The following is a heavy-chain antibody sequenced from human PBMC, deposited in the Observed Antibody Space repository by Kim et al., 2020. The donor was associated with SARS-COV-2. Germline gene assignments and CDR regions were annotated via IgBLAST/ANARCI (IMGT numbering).Heavy chain of an antibody. J-gene: IGHJ3*02. D-gene: IGHD3-10*01. CDR3: AREFTAFDI. V-gene: IGHV5-10-1*01. Sequence: SYANYSPSFPAHVTFSADKSINTAYLQWSSLKASDTAMYYCAREFTAFDIWGQGTMVTVSS. CDR2: SYA.